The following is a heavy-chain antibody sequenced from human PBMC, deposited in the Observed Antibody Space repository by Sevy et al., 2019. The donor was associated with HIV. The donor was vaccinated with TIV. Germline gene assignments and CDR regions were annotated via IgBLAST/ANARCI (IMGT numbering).Heavy chain of an antibody. CDR2: ISSSSSTI. V-gene: IGHV3-48*01. CDR1: GFTFSSYS. J-gene: IGHJ4*02. Sequence: GGSLRLSCAASGFTFSSYSMNWVRQAPGKGLEWVSYISSSSSTIYYADSVKGRFTISRDNAKNSLYLQMNSLRAEDTAVYYCARAPPPMVIWTDYWGQGTLVTVSS. D-gene: IGHD5-18*01. CDR3: ARAPPPMVIWTDY.